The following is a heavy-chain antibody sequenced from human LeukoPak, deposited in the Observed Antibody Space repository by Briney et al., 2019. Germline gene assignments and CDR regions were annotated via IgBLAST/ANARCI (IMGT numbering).Heavy chain of an antibody. D-gene: IGHD4-23*01. J-gene: IGHJ4*02. Sequence: SQTLSLTCAVSGGSISSSNWWSGIRQPTGKGLEWIEEIYHSGSNNNNTCLKGRVTISVDKSKAQFTLKRSAVTAADTAVYYCAARPCNGGNGDYWGQGTLVTVSP. CDR2: IYHSGSN. CDR3: AARPCNGGNGDY. CDR1: GGSISSSNW. V-gene: IGHV4-4*02.